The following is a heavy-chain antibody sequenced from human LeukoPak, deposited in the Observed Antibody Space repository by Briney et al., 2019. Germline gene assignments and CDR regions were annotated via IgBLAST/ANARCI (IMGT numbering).Heavy chain of an antibody. CDR2: ISRSGVTT. V-gene: IGHV3-23*01. D-gene: IGHD1-26*01. CDR1: AFTFSNYA. Sequence: GGSLRLYCVASAFTFSNYAMSWVRQAPGKGLEWVSAISRSGVTTHYAGSVKGRFSISRDNSKNTLYLQMNSLRAEDTALYYCANKVVMGPTSPYSDFQDWGQGTLVTVSS. J-gene: IGHJ1*01. CDR3: ANKVVMGPTSPYSDFQD.